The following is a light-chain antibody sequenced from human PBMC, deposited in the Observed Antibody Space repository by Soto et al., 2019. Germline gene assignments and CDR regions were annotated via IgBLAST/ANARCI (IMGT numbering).Light chain of an antibody. CDR2: GAS. Sequence: IGLRHYPGILSLSRGERVTXSCRASQSVSSNSLAWYQQKPGQAPRLLIYGASTRATGIPDRFSASGSGTDFTLTISRLEPEDFSVYYCQQYAIWPRPFGQ. CDR3: QQYAIWPRP. CDR1: QSVSSNS. V-gene: IGKV3-20*01. J-gene: IGKJ5*01.